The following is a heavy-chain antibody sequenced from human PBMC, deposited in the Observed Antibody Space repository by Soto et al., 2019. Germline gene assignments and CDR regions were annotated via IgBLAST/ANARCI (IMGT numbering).Heavy chain of an antibody. V-gene: IGHV4-34*01. CDR2: INHSGST. CDR1: GGSFSGYY. CDR3: ARVARAAAGY. D-gene: IGHD6-13*01. J-gene: IGHJ4*02. Sequence: KPSETLSLTCAVYGGSFSGYYWSWIRQPPGKGLEWIGEINHSGSTNYNPSLKSRVTISVDTSKNQFSLKLSSVTAADTAVYYCARVARAAAGYWGQGTLVTVSS.